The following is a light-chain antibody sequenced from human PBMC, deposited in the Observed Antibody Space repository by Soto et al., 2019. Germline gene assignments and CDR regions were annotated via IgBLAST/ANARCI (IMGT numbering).Light chain of an antibody. CDR3: QTWGSGIRV. CDR1: SGHSNYA. J-gene: IGLJ3*02. CDR2: LNSDGRH. V-gene: IGLV4-69*01. Sequence: QLVLTQSPSSSASLGASVNLTCTLSSGHSNYAIAWHQQQPEKGPRYLMKLNSDGRHSTGDGIPDRFSGSSSGAERYLPISRLQSEDEADYYCQTWGSGIRVFGGGTQLTVL.